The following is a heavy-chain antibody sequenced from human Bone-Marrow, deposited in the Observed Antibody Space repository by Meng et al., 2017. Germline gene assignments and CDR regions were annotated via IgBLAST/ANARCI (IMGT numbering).Heavy chain of an antibody. D-gene: IGHD3-22*01. CDR1: SVSISSTNW. Sequence: QVQLQESGPGLVKPSGTLSLTCAVASVSISSTNWWGWVRQPPGKGLEWIGEIHQDGYTNYSPSLKSRVTISLDKSKNQFSLKLSSVTAADTAVYYCARESGSSRFDYWGQGTLVTVSS. J-gene: IGHJ4*02. CDR3: ARESGSSRFDY. V-gene: IGHV4-4*02. CDR2: IHQDGYT.